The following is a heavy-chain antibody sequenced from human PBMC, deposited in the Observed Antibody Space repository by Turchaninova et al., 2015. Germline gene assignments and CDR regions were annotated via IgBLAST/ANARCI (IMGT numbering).Heavy chain of an antibody. V-gene: IGHV4-34*01. CDR3: ARGQYSSSLRFDY. J-gene: IGHJ4*02. D-gene: IGHD6-13*01. CDR1: GGSFSGYF. CDR2: INNSGST. Sequence: QVQLQQWGAGLLKPSENLSLTCAVSGGSFSGYFWSWIRQPPGKGLEWIGEINNSGSTNYNPSLKSRVTISVDTSKNQFSLKLSSVTAADTAVYYCARGQYSSSLRFDYWGQGTLVTVSS.